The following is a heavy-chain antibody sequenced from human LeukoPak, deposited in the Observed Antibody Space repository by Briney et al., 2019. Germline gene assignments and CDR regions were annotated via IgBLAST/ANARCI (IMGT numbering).Heavy chain of an antibody. D-gene: IGHD2-15*01. CDR2: IYHSGST. Sequence: SETLSLTCAVSGYSISSGYYWGWIRQPPGKGLEWIGSIYHSGSTYYNPSLESRVTISVDTSKNQFFLKLSSVTAADTAVYYCARELGYCSGGSCYQFDYWGQGTLVTVSS. V-gene: IGHV4-38-2*01. J-gene: IGHJ4*02. CDR3: ARELGYCSGGSCYQFDY. CDR1: GYSISSGYY.